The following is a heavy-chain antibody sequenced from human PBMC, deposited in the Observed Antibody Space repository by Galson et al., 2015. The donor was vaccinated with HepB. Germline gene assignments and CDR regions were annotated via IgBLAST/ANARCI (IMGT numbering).Heavy chain of an antibody. D-gene: IGHD6-19*01. CDR3: ARDSPWLVDGTRFDP. V-gene: IGHV6-1*01. Sequence: CAISGDSVSSNSAAWNWIRQSPSRGLEWLGRTYYRSKWYNDYAVSVKSRITINPDTSKNQFSLQLNSVTPEDTAVYYCARDSPWLVDGTRFDPWGQGTLVTVSS. CDR1: GDSVSSNSAA. J-gene: IGHJ5*02. CDR2: TYYRSKWYN.